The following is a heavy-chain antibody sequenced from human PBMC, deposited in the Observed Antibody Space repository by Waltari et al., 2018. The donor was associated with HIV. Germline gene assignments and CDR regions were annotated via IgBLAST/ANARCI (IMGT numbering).Heavy chain of an antibody. CDR2: ISRGSSYS. Sequence: EVRLVQSGGGLVKPGESLTLSCTASGFYFNLFSMTWGRLAPGKGLEWVSSISRGSSYSYYSDAVKGRFTVSRDNAKNSLLLQLNTLTAEDTALYYCVRDRTSLTTGDFESWGQGAPVTVSS. D-gene: IGHD1-1*01. V-gene: IGHV3-21*02. J-gene: IGHJ4*02. CDR1: GFYFNLFS. CDR3: VRDRTSLTTGDFES.